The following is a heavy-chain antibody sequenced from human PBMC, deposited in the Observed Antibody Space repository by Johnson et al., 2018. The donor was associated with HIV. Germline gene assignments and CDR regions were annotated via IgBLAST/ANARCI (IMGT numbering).Heavy chain of an antibody. CDR1: GFTFSSYW. CDR3: ARPNFLYENDAFDI. V-gene: IGHV3-74*02. D-gene: IGHD2-2*02. J-gene: IGHJ3*02. Sequence: VQLVESGGGLVQPGGSLRLSFAASGFTFSSYWMHWVRQAPGKGLVWVSRINSDGSSTSYADSVKGRFTISRDNAKNTLYLQMNSLRAEDTAVYYCARPNFLYENDAFDIWGQGTMVTVSS. CDR2: INSDGSST.